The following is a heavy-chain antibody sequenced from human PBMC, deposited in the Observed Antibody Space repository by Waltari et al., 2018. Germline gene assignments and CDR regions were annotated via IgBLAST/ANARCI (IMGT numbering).Heavy chain of an antibody. J-gene: IGHJ5*02. CDR3: ARGRDVYAGFDYNWFDP. Sequence: QVQLLQSGAEVKTPGASVRVSCQASGYNFTTYEINWVRQASGQGLEWMGWMNPNTGDTGFAQRFQDRVTMTRDTSSSTAYMELNSLTSEDSALYYCARGRDVYAGFDYNWFDPWGPGTLITVSS. V-gene: IGHV1-8*02. D-gene: IGHD5-12*01. CDR1: GYNFTTYE. CDR2: MNPNTGDT.